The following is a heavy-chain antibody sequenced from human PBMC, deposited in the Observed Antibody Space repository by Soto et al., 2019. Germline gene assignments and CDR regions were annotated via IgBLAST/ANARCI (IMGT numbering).Heavy chain of an antibody. CDR3: ARHCYDFWSGYLSRLGLWFDP. D-gene: IGHD3-3*01. CDR1: GGSISSSSYY. J-gene: IGHJ5*02. V-gene: IGHV4-39*01. Sequence: SETLSLTCTVSGGSISSSSYYWGWIRQPPGKGLEWIGSIYYSGSTYYNPSLKSRVTISVDTSKNQFSLKLSSVTAAETAVYYCARHCYDFWSGYLSRLGLWFDPWGQGTLVTVSS. CDR2: IYYSGST.